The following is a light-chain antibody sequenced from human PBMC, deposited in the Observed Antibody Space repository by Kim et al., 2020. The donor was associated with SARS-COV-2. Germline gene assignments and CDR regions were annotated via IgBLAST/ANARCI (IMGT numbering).Light chain of an antibody. CDR1: HVIGNT. J-gene: IGKJ5*01. V-gene: IGKV1-13*02. CDR3: QQFRSYLPT. CDR2: DAS. Sequence: ASVGDSVTFSCPSSHVIGNTLAWYQQKPGQAPELLIYDASSLPSGVPYRFSGSGSGTDFALTISRLQPEDFAVYYCQQFRSYLPTFGQGTKLDIK.